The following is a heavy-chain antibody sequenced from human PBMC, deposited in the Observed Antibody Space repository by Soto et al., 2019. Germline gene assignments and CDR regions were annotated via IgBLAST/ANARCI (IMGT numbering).Heavy chain of an antibody. CDR3: AKDPVQPRIPDYYYGMDV. CDR1: GFTFSSYA. Sequence: QPGGSLRLSCAASGFTFSSYAMSWVRQAPGKGLEWVSAISGSGGSTYYADSVKGRFTISRDNSKNTLYLQMNSLRAEDTAVYYIAKDPVQPRIPDYYYGMDVWGQGTTVTVSS. J-gene: IGHJ6*02. D-gene: IGHD1-1*01. V-gene: IGHV3-23*01. CDR2: ISGSGGST.